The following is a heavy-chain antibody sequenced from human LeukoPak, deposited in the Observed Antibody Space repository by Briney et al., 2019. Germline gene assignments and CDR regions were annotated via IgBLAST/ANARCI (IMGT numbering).Heavy chain of an antibody. D-gene: IGHD5-18*01. J-gene: IGHJ4*02. V-gene: IGHV1-46*01. CDR1: GYTFTSYY. CDR2: INFSGGST. Sequence: PGASVKVSCKASGYTFTSYYIHWVRQAPGQGLEWMGIINFSGGSTSYAQKFQGRVTMTRDTSTSTVYMELSSLRSEDTAMYYCARGSSYGFSMGYWGQGTLVTVSS. CDR3: ARGSSYGFSMGY.